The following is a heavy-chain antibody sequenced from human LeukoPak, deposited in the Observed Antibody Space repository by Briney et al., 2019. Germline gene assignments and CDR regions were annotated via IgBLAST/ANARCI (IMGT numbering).Heavy chain of an antibody. J-gene: IGHJ4*02. V-gene: IGHV3-66*01. CDR3: ATRSVVVTAITQIYFDY. CDR2: IYSGGST. Sequence: GGSLRLSCAASGFTVSSNYMSWVRQAPGKGLEWVSVIYSGGSTYYADSVKGRFTISRDNSKNTLYLQMNSLRAEDTAVYYCATRSVVVTAITQIYFDYWGQGTLVTVSS. D-gene: IGHD2-21*02. CDR1: GFTVSSNY.